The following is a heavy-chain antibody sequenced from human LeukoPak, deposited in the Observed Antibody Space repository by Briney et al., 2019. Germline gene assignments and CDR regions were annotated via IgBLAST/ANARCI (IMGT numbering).Heavy chain of an antibody. Sequence: GASVKVSCKVSGYTLTELSMHWVRRAPGKGLEWMGGFDPEDGETIYAQKFQGRVTMTEDTSTDTAYMELSSLRSEDTAVYYCATEAPGSGSYSFYDYWGQGTLVTVSS. CDR1: GYTLTELS. CDR3: ATEAPGSGSYSFYDY. V-gene: IGHV1-24*01. CDR2: FDPEDGET. J-gene: IGHJ4*02. D-gene: IGHD1-26*01.